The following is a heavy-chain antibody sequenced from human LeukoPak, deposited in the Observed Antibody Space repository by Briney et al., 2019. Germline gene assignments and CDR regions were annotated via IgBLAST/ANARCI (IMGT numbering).Heavy chain of an antibody. V-gene: IGHV4-39*01. J-gene: IGHJ4*02. Sequence: SETLSLTCTVSGGSISSSCYYWGWLHQPPGKGPEWIVSIYYSASPNYNPALKRRVTITVDTPKSQFSEKLRSVTDADTAVYYCARRAVAGSTGTFDYWGRGTLVTVSS. D-gene: IGHD6-19*01. CDR1: GGSISSSCYY. CDR3: ARRAVAGSTGTFDY. CDR2: IYYSASP.